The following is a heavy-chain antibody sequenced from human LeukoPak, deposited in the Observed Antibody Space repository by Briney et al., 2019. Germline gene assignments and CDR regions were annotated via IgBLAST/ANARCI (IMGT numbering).Heavy chain of an antibody. CDR1: GFTFSSYS. CDR3: ARNPAPWEQQLGKFWFDP. Sequence: GGSLRLSCAASGFTFSSYSMNWVRQAPGKGLEWVSSVSSSSSYIYYADSVKGRFTISRDNAKNSLYLQMNSLRAEDTAVYYCARNPAPWEQQLGKFWFDPWGQGTLVTVSS. D-gene: IGHD6-13*01. J-gene: IGHJ5*02. CDR2: VSSSSSYI. V-gene: IGHV3-21*01.